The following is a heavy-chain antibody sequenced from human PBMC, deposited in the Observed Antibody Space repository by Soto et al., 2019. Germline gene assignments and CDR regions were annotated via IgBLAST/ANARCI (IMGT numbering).Heavy chain of an antibody. CDR3: ARGRGSGWYYFDY. D-gene: IGHD6-19*01. CDR2: IRSKVDSYST. J-gene: IGHJ4*02. CDR1: GFTFSDHY. V-gene: IGHV3-72*01. Sequence: PGGSLRLSCAASGFTFSDHYMDWVRQAPGKGLEWVGRIRSKVDSYSTEYAASVKGRFTISRDESKNSLYLQMNSLKTEDTAVYYCARGRGSGWYYFDYWGQGSLVTVSS.